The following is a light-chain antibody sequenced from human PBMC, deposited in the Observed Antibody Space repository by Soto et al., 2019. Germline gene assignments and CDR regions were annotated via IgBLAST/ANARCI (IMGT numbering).Light chain of an antibody. CDR1: QGIRNY. CDR2: AAS. CDR3: QKYNNAAHT. Sequence: DIQMTQSPSSLSASVGDRVTITCRASQGIRNYLAWYQQKPGKVPKLLIYAASTLQSGVPSRFSGSGSGTDFTLTISSLQPEEVATYYCQKYNNAAHTFGGGTKVEI. J-gene: IGKJ4*01. V-gene: IGKV1-27*01.